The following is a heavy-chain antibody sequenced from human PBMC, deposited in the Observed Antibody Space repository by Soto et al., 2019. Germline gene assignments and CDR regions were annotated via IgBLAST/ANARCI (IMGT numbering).Heavy chain of an antibody. D-gene: IGHD4-17*01. CDR3: ARDNYGGMLDF. CDR2: IYPGDSDT. CDR1: GYTFTDYW. V-gene: IGHV5-51*01. J-gene: IGHJ4*02. Sequence: GESLKISCKGSGYTFTDYWIGWVRQLPGKGLEWMGIIYPGDSDTRYSPSFQGHVTITVDKSTNTAYLQWNTLRASDTAMYYCARDNYGGMLDFWGPGTLVTVSS.